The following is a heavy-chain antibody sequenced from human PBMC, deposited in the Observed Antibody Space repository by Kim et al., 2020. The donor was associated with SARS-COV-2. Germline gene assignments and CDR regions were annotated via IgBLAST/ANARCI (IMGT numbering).Heavy chain of an antibody. Sequence: GGSLRLSCAASGFTFDDYAMHWVRQAPGKGLEWVSGISWNSGSIGYADSVKGRFTISRDNAKNSLYLQMNSLRAEDTALYYCAKDISPITMVRGVYFNF. J-gene: IGHJ4*01. D-gene: IGHD3-10*01. CDR3: AKDISPITMVRGVYFNF. CDR1: GFTFDDYA. V-gene: IGHV3-9*01. CDR2: ISWNSGSI.